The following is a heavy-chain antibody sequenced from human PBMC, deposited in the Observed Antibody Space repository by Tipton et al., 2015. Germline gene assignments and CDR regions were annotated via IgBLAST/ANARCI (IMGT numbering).Heavy chain of an antibody. CDR3: ARECSGGRCYEFDY. V-gene: IGHV1-2*02. D-gene: IGHD2-15*01. J-gene: IGHJ4*02. CDR2: INPDSGAT. CDR1: GYTFTGYY. Sequence: QSGAEVKKPGASVKVSCKASGYTFTGYYIHWVRQAPGQGLEWMGWINPDSGATNYAQKFQGRVTMTRDTSISTAYMELSRLRSDDTAVYYCARECSGGRCYEFDYWGQGTLVTVSS.